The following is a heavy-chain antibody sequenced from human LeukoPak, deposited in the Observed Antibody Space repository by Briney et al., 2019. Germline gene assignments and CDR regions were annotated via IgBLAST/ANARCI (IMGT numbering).Heavy chain of an antibody. CDR3: AKRGAEVGASVAPGDY. J-gene: IGHJ4*02. V-gene: IGHV3-23*01. Sequence: GGSLRLSCAASGFTLSSYAMNWVRQAPGKGLEWVSGISGSGSAYYADSLKGRFSISRDKSKNTVYLQMDSLRAEDTAVYYCAKRGAEVGASVAPGDYWGQGTLLTVSS. CDR2: ISGSGSA. D-gene: IGHD1-26*01. CDR1: GFTLSSYA.